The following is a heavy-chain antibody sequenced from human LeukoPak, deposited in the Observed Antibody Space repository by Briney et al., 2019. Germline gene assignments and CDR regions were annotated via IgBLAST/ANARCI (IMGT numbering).Heavy chain of an antibody. Sequence: SVNVSCMPSGGTFSSYAISCVRQAPGQGLEWMGGIIPIFGTANYAQKFQGRVTITADESTSTAYMELSSLRSEDRAVYYCARGVPYFDYWGQGTLVTVSS. CDR3: ARGVPYFDY. V-gene: IGHV1-69*13. CDR2: IIPIFGTA. J-gene: IGHJ4*02. D-gene: IGHD2-2*01. CDR1: GGTFSSYA.